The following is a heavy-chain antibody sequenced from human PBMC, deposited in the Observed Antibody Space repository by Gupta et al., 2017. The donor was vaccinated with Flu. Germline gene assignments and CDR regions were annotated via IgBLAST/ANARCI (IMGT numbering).Heavy chain of an antibody. D-gene: IGHD2-2*01. CDR3: AKGGSTSPQTYYFDC. CDR1: GFPFSNYA. J-gene: IGHJ4*02. CDR2: ISSSGTNT. Sequence: EVQVLESGGGLVQPGGSLRLSCAASGFPFSNYAMTWVRLAPGKGLEWVSTISSSGTNTYYADSVRGRFTVSRDNSKNTLYLQMNSLRAEDTAVYYCAKGGSTSPQTYYFDCWGQGTLVTVSS. V-gene: IGHV3-23*01.